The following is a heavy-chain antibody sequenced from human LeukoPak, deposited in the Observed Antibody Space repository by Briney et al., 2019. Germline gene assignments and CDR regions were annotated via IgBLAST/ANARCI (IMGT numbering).Heavy chain of an antibody. CDR2: IKQDGSEK. CDR1: GLTFSTYW. J-gene: IGHJ4*02. CDR3: ANGDGFDY. V-gene: IGHV3-7*01. D-gene: IGHD5-24*01. Sequence: GGSLRLSCATSGLTFSTYWMSWVRQAPGKGLEWVANIKQDGSEKYYVDSVKGRFTISRDNAKNSLYLQMNSLRAEDTAVYYCANGDGFDYWCQGTLVTVSS.